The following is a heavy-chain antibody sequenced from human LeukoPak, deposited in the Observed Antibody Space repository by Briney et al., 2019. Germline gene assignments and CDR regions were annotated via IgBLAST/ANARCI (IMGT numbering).Heavy chain of an antibody. CDR2: ISYDGSNK. D-gene: IGHD5-24*01. CDR3: ARDWDGYNGGVDY. CDR1: GFTFSSYA. J-gene: IGHJ4*02. Sequence: PGGSLRLSCAASGFTFSSYAMHWVRRAPGKGLEWVAVISYDGSNKYYADSVKGRFTISRDNSKNTLYLQMNSLRAEDTAVYYCARDWDGYNGGVDYWGQGTLVTVSS. V-gene: IGHV3-30-3*01.